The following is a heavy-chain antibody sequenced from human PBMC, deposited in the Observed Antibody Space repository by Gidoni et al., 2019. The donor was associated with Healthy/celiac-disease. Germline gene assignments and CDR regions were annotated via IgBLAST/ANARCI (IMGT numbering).Heavy chain of an antibody. CDR3: ATVGGELLLGYYFDY. Sequence: QVQLVQSGAAVKKPVASVKVSCNVSGYTLTELSMHWVRQAPGKGREWRGGFEPEDGETIYAKKFQGRVTMTEDTSTDTAYMELSSLRSEDTAVYYCATVGGELLLGYYFDYWGQGTLVTVSS. J-gene: IGHJ4*02. V-gene: IGHV1-24*01. CDR1: GYTLTELS. D-gene: IGHD1-26*01. CDR2: FEPEDGET.